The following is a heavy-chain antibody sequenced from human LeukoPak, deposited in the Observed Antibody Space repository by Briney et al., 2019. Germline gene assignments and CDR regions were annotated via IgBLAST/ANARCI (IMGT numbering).Heavy chain of an antibody. Sequence: GGSLRLSCAASGFTFSSYWMSWVRQTPGKGLEWVSGTNWDGGRTGYADSVKGRFTISRDNAKNSLYLQMNSLRVEDTAMYYCARDGLRRPPTPYCGGDCPLDYWGQGTLVSVSS. V-gene: IGHV3-20*04. CDR1: GFTFSSYW. CDR3: ARDGLRRPPTPYCGGDCPLDY. J-gene: IGHJ4*02. D-gene: IGHD2-21*02. CDR2: TNWDGGRT.